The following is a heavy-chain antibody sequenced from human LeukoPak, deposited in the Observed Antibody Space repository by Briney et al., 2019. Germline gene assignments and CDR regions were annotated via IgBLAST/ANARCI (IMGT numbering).Heavy chain of an antibody. CDR1: GFTFSSYS. J-gene: IGHJ4*02. CDR3: ARDLGYSSGFTFDY. Sequence: GGSLRLSCAASGFTFSSYSMNWVRQAPGKRLEWVSSISSSSSYIYYADSVKGRFTISRDNAKNSLYLQMNSLRAEDTAVYYCARDLGYSSGFTFDYWGQGTLVTVSS. V-gene: IGHV3-21*01. D-gene: IGHD6-25*01. CDR2: ISSSSSYI.